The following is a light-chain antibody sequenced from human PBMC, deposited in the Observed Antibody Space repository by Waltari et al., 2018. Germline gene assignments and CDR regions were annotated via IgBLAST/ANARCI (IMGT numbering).Light chain of an antibody. CDR2: CAS. CDR3: LQRNNWPWT. V-gene: IGKV3-15*01. Sequence: EIVMTQSTATLSLSPGERATLSCRASQSVSSRLAWYQQKPGQAPRLLIYCASNRATGIPDRFSGSGSGTDFTLTISSLEPEDVAVYYCLQRNNWPWTFGQGTKVEIK. CDR1: QSVSSR. J-gene: IGKJ1*01.